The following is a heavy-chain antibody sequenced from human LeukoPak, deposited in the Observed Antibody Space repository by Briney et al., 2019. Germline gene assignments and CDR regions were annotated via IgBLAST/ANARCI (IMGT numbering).Heavy chain of an antibody. CDR3: ASIRCSGGSCYSDLRFDY. CDR1: GGSVSSSGYY. J-gene: IGHJ4*02. CDR2: IDSGGGT. Sequence: SETLSLICTVSGGSVSSSGYYWGWVRQPPGKGLEWIGSIDSGGGTHYNPSLKGRFTTSRDTSKNQFSLRLTSVTAADTAVYYCASIRCSGGSCYSDLRFDYWGQGTLVTVSS. V-gene: IGHV4-39*07. D-gene: IGHD2-15*01.